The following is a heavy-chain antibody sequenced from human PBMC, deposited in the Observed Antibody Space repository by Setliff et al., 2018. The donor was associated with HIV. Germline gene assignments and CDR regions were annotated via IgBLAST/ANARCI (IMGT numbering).Heavy chain of an antibody. J-gene: IGHJ3*02. V-gene: IGHV4-59*01. CDR2: ITDSGNT. CDR1: GASISSYY. Sequence: SETLSLTCNVSGASISSYYWTWIRQSPGNRLEWLGYITDSGNTNYNPSLRRRVTISADTSKNQVSLRLRSVTAADTAVYYCARKEKGGAFDIWGLGTLVTVSS. CDR3: ARKEKGGAFDI.